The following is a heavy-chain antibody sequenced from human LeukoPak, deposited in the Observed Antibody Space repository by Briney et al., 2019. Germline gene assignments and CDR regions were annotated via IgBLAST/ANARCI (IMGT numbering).Heavy chain of an antibody. Sequence: GGSLKLSCAASGFTLRIYSMNCVRQAPGKGVEWVSSIESTTDITYYADSVRGRFVISRDSAQSALFLQMDGLRVEDTPVYYCARVICRGSPTRCHERDNWLHSGGEGTLVTVSS. J-gene: IGHJ5*01. CDR1: GFTLRIYS. CDR3: ARVICRGSPTRCHERDNWLHS. CDR2: IESTTDIT. V-gene: IGHV3-21*01. D-gene: IGHD5-12*01.